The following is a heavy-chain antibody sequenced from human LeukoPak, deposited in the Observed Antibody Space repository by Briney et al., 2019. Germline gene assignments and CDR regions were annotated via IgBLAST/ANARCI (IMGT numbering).Heavy chain of an antibody. CDR2: INQDGSEK. D-gene: IGHD3-10*01. Sequence: TGGSLRLSCEASGFVFSNYWMNWVRQSPGKGLEWVANINQDGSEKHDADSVKGRFTISRDNAKKSLQLHLSSLRVEDTAVYYCVRDRRLYGRNYNFDMDVWGQGTAVIV. CDR3: VRDRRLYGRNYNFDMDV. J-gene: IGHJ6*02. CDR1: GFVFSNYW. V-gene: IGHV3-7*05.